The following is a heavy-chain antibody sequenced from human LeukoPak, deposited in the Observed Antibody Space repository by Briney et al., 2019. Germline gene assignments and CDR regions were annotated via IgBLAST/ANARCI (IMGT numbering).Heavy chain of an antibody. CDR3: ARRHHNWGY. CDR2: IYYNGIT. CDR1: GGSINDNY. D-gene: IGHD3-16*01. Sequence: KPSETLSLTCTVSGGSINDNYWSWIRQPPGRGLEFIGYIYYNGITNYNPSLKSRVTISLDTSNNQFSLKLSSLTAADTAVYYCARRHHNWGYWGQGALVTVSS. J-gene: IGHJ4*02. V-gene: IGHV4-59*08.